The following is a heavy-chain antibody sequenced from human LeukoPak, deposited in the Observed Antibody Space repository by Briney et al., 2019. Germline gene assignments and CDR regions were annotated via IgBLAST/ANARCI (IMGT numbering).Heavy chain of an antibody. J-gene: IGHJ6*02. CDR3: ARRYYDSSGYSDNYYGMDV. Sequence: WASVTVSCKASGGTFSSYAISWVRQAPGQGLEWMGGIIPIFGTANYAQKFQGRVTITADESTSTAYMELSSLRSEDTAVYYCARRYYDSSGYSDNYYGMDVWGQGTTVTVSS. CDR2: IIPIFGTA. CDR1: GGTFSSYA. V-gene: IGHV1-69*13. D-gene: IGHD3-22*01.